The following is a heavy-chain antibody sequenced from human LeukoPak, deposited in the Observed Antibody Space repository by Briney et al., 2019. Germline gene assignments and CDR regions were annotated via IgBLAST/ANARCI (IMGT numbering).Heavy chain of an antibody. V-gene: IGHV1-18*04. Sequence: ASVKVSCTASGDSFTSYGISWVRQAPRQGVEWMGWINNYNGNTNYAQKFQGRVTMTTDTSTSTAYMELRSVRADDTAVYYCAREEGSRGAFDIWGQGTMVTVSS. D-gene: IGHD3-10*01. J-gene: IGHJ3*02. CDR2: INNYNGNT. CDR1: GDSFTSYG. CDR3: AREEGSRGAFDI.